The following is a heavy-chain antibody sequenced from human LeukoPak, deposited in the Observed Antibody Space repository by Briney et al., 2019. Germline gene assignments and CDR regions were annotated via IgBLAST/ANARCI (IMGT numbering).Heavy chain of an antibody. CDR1: GFTFNLYA. V-gene: IGHV3-48*01. Sequence: GGSLRLSCAASGFTFNLYAMNWVRQAPGKGLEWVSYISGGSGTIYYADSVRGRFTVSRDNAKDSLWLQMNNLRVEDTAVYYCARSYGDWLDPWGPGTLVTVSS. CDR3: ARSYGDWLDP. J-gene: IGHJ5*02. CDR2: ISGGSGTI. D-gene: IGHD5-18*01.